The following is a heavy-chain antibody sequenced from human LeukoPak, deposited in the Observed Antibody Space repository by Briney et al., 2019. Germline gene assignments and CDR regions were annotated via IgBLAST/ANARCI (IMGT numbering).Heavy chain of an antibody. CDR1: EFTLSSYW. V-gene: IGHV3-7*01. Sequence: GGSLRLSCAASEFTLSSYWMAWVRQAPGKGLAWVANIKQDGSEKYYVDSVKGRFTISRGNARNSLYLQINNLRAEDTAIFYCARVNPLMAPGAFDIWGQGTMVAVSS. D-gene: IGHD2-8*01. CDR2: IKQDGSEK. CDR3: ARVNPLMAPGAFDI. J-gene: IGHJ3*02.